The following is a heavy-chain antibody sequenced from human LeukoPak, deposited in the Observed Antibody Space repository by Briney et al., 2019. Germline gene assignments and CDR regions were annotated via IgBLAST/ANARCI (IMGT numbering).Heavy chain of an antibody. D-gene: IGHD3-10*01. CDR1: GFTFSSYA. CDR2: ISGSGGST. J-gene: IGHJ2*01. Sequence: GGSLRLSCAASGFTFSSYAMSWVRQAPGKGREWVSAISGSGGSTYYADSVKGRFTISRDNSKNTLYLQMNSLRAEDTAVYYCAKDPGINWYFDLWGRGTLVTVSS. CDR3: AKDPGINWYFDL. V-gene: IGHV3-23*01.